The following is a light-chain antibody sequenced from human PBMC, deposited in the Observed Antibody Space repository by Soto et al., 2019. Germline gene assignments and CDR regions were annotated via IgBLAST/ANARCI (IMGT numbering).Light chain of an antibody. CDR3: QQTYTTPEIT. CDR2: AAS. Sequence: IHLTQSPSSLSASVGDRVTITCRASQSISSYLNWYQQKPGKAPRLLIYAASSLQSGVPSRFSGSGSGTDFTLTISSLQPEDFATYYCQQTYTTPEITFGQGTRLEI. V-gene: IGKV1-39*01. CDR1: QSISSY. J-gene: IGKJ5*01.